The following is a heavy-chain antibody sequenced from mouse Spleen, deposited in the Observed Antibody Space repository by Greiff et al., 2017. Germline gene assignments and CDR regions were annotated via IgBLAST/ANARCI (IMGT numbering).Heavy chain of an antibody. V-gene: IGHV14-4*01. J-gene: IGHJ1*03. CDR1: GFNIKDDY. CDR3: TEGDGNYWYFDV. CDR2: IDPENGDT. Sequence: VQLKQSGAELVRPGASVKLSCTASGFNIKDDYMHWVKQRPEQGLEWIGWIDPENGDTEYASKFQGKATITADTSSNTAYLQLSSLTSEDTAVYYCTEGDGNYWYFDVWGTGTTVTVSS. D-gene: IGHD2-1*01.